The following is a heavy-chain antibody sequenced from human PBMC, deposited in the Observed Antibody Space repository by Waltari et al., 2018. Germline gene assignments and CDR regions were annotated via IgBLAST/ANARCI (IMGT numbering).Heavy chain of an antibody. Sequence: QVQLQQWGAGLLKPSETLSLTCAVYGGSFSGYYWSWIRQPPGKGLEWIGEINQSGSTNYNPSLKSRVTISVDTSKNQFSLKLSSVTAADTAVYYCARDLRYCSSTSCYQYYFDYWGQGTLVTVSS. J-gene: IGHJ4*02. CDR2: INQSGST. V-gene: IGHV4-34*01. CDR1: GGSFSGYY. D-gene: IGHD2-2*01. CDR3: ARDLRYCSSTSCYQYYFDY.